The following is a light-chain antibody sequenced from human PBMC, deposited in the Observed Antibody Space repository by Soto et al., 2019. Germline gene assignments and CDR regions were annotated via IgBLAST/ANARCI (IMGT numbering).Light chain of an antibody. CDR2: AAS. Sequence: AIQMTQSPSSLSASVGDRVTITCRASQGIRNDLGWYQQKPGKAPKLLIYAASSLQSGVPSRFSGSGSGTDCTLTMSSLQPEDFATYYFLQDYNYPGTFGQGTKVEIK. V-gene: IGKV1-6*01. J-gene: IGKJ1*01. CDR1: QGIRND. CDR3: LQDYNYPGT.